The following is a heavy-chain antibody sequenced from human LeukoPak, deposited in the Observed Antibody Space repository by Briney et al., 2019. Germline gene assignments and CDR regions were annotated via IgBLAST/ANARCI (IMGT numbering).Heavy chain of an antibody. V-gene: IGHV1-18*01. Sequence: EASVKVSCKASGYTFTSYGISWVRQAPGQGLEWMGWISAYNGNTNYAQELQGRVTMTTDTSTSTAYMELRSLRSDDTAVYYCARLITVTTFDYWGQGTLVTVSS. CDR3: ARLITVTTFDY. CDR1: GYTFTSYG. CDR2: ISAYNGNT. J-gene: IGHJ4*02. D-gene: IGHD4-17*01.